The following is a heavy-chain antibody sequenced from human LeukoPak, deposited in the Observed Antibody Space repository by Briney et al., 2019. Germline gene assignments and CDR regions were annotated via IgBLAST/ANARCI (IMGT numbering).Heavy chain of an antibody. CDR2: IIPIFGTA. CDR3: ARSPKKYYDFCSGYYTGSYFDL. Sequence: SVKVSCKASGGTFISYAISWVRQAPGQGVEWMGGIIPIFGTANYAQKLQGRVTITTDESTRTDYMELSSLRSADTAVYYSARSPKKYYDFCSGYYTGSYFDLWGRGTLVTVSS. D-gene: IGHD3-3*01. CDR1: GGTFISYA. V-gene: IGHV1-69*05. J-gene: IGHJ2*01.